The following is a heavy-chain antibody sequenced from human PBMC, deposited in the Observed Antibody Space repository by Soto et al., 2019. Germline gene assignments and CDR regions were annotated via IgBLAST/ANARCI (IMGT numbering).Heavy chain of an antibody. V-gene: IGHV2-26*01. CDR1: GFSLSNARMG. CDR2: IFSNDEK. Sequence: QVTLKESGPVLVKPTEPLTLTCTVSGFSLSNARMGVSWIRQPPGKALEWLAHIFSNDEKSYSTSLKSRLTIGKDTSNSQVVLTMTTVDPVDTATYYCARSHPPWLETSGALDIWGRGTTVTVPS. J-gene: IGHJ3*02. CDR3: ARSHPPWLETSGALDI. D-gene: IGHD6-19*01.